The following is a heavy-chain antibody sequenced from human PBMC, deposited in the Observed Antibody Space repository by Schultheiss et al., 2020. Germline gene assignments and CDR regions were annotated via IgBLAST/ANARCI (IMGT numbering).Heavy chain of an antibody. V-gene: IGHV4-4*02. D-gene: IGHD5-18*01. J-gene: IGHJ6*02. CDR1: GGSISSSNW. CDR2: IYYSGST. CDR3: AREEGLWDVWDYYYGMDV. Sequence: SETLSLTCAVSGGSISSSNWWSWVRQPPGKGLEWIGYIYYSGSTNYNPSLKSRVTISVDTSKNQFSLKLSSVTAADTAVYYCAREEGLWDVWDYYYGMDVWGQGTTVTVSS.